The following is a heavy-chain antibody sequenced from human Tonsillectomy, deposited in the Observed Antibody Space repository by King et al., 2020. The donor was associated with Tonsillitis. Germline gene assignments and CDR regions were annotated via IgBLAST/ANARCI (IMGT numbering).Heavy chain of an antibody. CDR2: IYYSGST. J-gene: IGHJ4*02. V-gene: IGHV4-59*01. Sequence: VQLQESGPGLVKSSETLSLICTVSVGSISSYYWNGIRQPPGKGLEWIGYIYYSGSTNYNPSLKSRVTISVDTSKKQFSLTVCSVTAADTAVYYCARAVGYNFGTWHYFDYWGQGTLVTVSS. CDR1: VGSISSYY. CDR3: ARAVGYNFGTWHYFDY. D-gene: IGHD5-24*01.